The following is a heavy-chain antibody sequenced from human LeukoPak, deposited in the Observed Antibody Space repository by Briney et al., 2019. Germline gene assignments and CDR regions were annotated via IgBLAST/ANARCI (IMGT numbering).Heavy chain of an antibody. CDR2: IRSKANSYAT. V-gene: IGHV3-73*01. J-gene: IGHJ4*02. Sequence: GGSLGLSCAASGFTFSGSAMHWVRQASGKGLEWVGRIRSKANSYATAYAASVKGRFTISRDDSKNTAYLQMNSLRTEDTAVYYCTGATRGIDYWGQGTLVTVSS. CDR3: TGATRGIDY. CDR1: GFTFSGSA. D-gene: IGHD2-2*01.